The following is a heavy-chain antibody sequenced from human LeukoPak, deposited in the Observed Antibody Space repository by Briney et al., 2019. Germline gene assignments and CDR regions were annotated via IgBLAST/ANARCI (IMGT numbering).Heavy chain of an antibody. CDR3: ARDSDGYQLLFFDI. CDR1: GYTFISYD. CDR2: MNPNSGNT. V-gene: IGHV1-8*01. Sequence: GASVKVSCRASGYTFISYDIHWVRQATGQGLEWMGWMNPNSGNTDYAQKFQGRVTLTRDTSITTAYMELSSLRSEDTAVYYCARDSDGYQLLFFDIWGQGTMVTVSS. J-gene: IGHJ3*02. D-gene: IGHD2-2*01.